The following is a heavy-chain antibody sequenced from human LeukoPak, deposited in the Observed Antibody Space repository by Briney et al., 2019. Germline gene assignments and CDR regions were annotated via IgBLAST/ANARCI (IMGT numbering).Heavy chain of an antibody. V-gene: IGHV4-38-2*02. D-gene: IGHD1-1*01. CDR1: GYSTNSGYF. Sequence: SETLSLTCTVSGYSTNSGYFWGWIRQPPGKGLEWIASIYHSGTTHYNSSLKSRVTMSVDTSTNRFSLELTSVTAADTAVYYCARDNWTFDFWGQGTLVTVSS. CDR3: ARDNWTFDF. CDR2: IYHSGTT. J-gene: IGHJ4*02.